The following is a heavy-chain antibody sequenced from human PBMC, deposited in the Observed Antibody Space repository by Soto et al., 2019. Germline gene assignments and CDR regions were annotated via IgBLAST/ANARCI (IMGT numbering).Heavy chain of an antibody. CDR3: AKDRSWAGTTVSYFDY. CDR2: ISYDGSNK. V-gene: IGHV3-30*18. J-gene: IGHJ4*02. D-gene: IGHD1-7*01. Sequence: PGGSLRLSCAASGFTFSSYGMHWVRQAPGKGLEWVAVISYDGSNKYYADSVKGRFTISRDNSKNTLYLQMNSLRAEDTAVYYCAKDRSWAGTTVSYFDYWGQGTLVTVSS. CDR1: GFTFSSYG.